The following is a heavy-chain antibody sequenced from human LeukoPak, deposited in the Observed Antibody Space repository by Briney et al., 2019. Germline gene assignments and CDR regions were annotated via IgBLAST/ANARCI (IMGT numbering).Heavy chain of an antibody. CDR1: GYTFTIYG. J-gene: IGHJ4*02. D-gene: IGHD1-7*01. Sequence: ASVTVSCTASGYTFTIYGISWMRQAPGPGLEWMGLISAYSGNTNFAQKLQGRVTMTTDTSTSTAYMELRSLTPDDTAFYYCARYPLSYTGNWHYFFDYWGQGTLLTVSS. V-gene: IGHV1-18*01. CDR2: ISAYSGNT. CDR3: ARYPLSYTGNWHYFFDY.